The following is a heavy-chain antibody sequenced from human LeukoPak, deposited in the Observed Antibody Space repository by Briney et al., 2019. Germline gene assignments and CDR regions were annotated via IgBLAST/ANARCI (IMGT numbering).Heavy chain of an antibody. V-gene: IGHV1-2*02. CDR3: APTIVRGATPFEAFDI. J-gene: IGHJ3*02. D-gene: IGHD3-10*01. CDR1: GYTFTGYY. Sequence: ASVKVSCKASGYTFTGYYIHWVRQAPGQGLEWMGWINPNNGGTNYAQRFQGRVTMTRDTSISTAYKELRSDDTAVYYCAPTIVRGATPFEAFDIWGQGTLVTVSS. CDR2: INPNNGGT.